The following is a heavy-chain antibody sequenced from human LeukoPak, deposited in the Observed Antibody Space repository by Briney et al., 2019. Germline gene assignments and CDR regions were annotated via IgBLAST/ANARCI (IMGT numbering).Heavy chain of an antibody. D-gene: IGHD3-10*01. V-gene: IGHV3-23*01. Sequence: RPGGSLRLSCGVSGLTLSSRAMCWVRQAPGKGLEWVSSISRSGDDTYYADSVRGRFTISKDTSRNTLYLQMNSLRAEDTAVYYCARGLYGAGSFYVYWGQGTLVTVSS. CDR3: ARGLYGAGSFYVY. J-gene: IGHJ4*02. CDR1: GLTLSSRA. CDR2: ISRSGDDT.